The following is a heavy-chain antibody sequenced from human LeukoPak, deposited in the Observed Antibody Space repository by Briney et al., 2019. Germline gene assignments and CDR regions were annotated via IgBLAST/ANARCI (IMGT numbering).Heavy chain of an antibody. CDR3: ARDVGSGWYLYYFDY. D-gene: IGHD6-19*01. CDR1: GYTFTGYY. CDR2: INPNSGGT. J-gene: IGHJ4*02. V-gene: IGHV1-2*02. Sequence: GASVKVSCKASGYTFTGYYMHWVRQAPGQGLEWMGWINPNSGGTNYAQKFQGRVTMTRDTSISTAYMELSRLRSDDTAVYYCARDVGSGWYLYYFDYWGQGTLVTVSS.